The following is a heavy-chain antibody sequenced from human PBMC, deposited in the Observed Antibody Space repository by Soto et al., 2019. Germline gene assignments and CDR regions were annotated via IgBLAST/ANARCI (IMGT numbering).Heavy chain of an antibody. CDR3: AKPQGHRAYSGYGL. CDR2: ISGSGGST. V-gene: IGHV3-23*01. CDR1: GFTFSSYA. D-gene: IGHD5-12*01. Sequence: GGSLRLSCAASGFTFSSYAMNWVRQAPGKGLEWVSAISGSGGSTYYADSVKGRFTISRDNSKDTLYLQMNSLRAEDTAVYYCAKPQGHRAYSGYGLWGQGTLVTVSS. J-gene: IGHJ4*02.